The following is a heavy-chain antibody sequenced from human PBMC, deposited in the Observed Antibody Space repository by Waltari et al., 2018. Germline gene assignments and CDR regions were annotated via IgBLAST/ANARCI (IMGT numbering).Heavy chain of an antibody. V-gene: IGHV4-34*01. J-gene: IGHJ4*02. D-gene: IGHD6-19*01. CDR3: AREGYSSGWYYFDY. Sequence: QVQLQQWGAGLLKPSETLSLTCAVYGGSFSGYYWCCIRQPPGKGLEWIGEINHSGSTNYNPSLKSRVTISVDTSKNQFSLKLSSVTAADTAVYYCAREGYSSGWYYFDYWGQGTLVTVSS. CDR2: INHSGST. CDR1: GGSFSGYY.